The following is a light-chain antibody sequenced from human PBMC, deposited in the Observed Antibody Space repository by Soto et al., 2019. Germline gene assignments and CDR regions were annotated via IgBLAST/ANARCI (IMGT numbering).Light chain of an antibody. CDR3: LQDFSFPLT. J-gene: IGKJ4*01. CDR1: QGIRND. Sequence: AIQMTQSPSSLSASVGDRVTITCRASQGIRNDLAWYQRKPGKAPKLLIYTASSLQNGVPPRFSGSGSDTVFTLTIDSLQPEDFATYYCLQDFSFPLTFGGGTKVDTK. CDR2: TAS. V-gene: IGKV1-6*01.